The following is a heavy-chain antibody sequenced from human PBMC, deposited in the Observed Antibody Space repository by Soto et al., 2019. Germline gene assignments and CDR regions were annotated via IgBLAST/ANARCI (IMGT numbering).Heavy chain of an antibody. CDR3: ARLLVGLDP. D-gene: IGHD1-26*01. CDR1: SGSISSYY. CDR2: IYYSGST. Sequence: QVQLQESGPGLVKPSETLSLTCTVSSGSISSYYWSWFRQPPGKGLEWIGYIYYSGSTNYNPSLKSRVTISVDTSKNQFSLKLSSVTAADTAVYYCARLLVGLDPWGQGTLVTVSS. J-gene: IGHJ5*02. V-gene: IGHV4-59*08.